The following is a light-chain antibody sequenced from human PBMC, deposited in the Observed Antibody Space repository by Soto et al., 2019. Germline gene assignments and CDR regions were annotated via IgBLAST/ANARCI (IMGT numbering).Light chain of an antibody. V-gene: IGKV1-17*01. Sequence: DIQMTQSPSSLSASVGDRVTIICRASQGIGNYVGWYQQKPGKAPKRLIYAASILESGVPPRFSGSGSGTEFTHTISTLQPEDVAVYYCLQQSSYPQSFGGGTTVEIK. CDR1: QGIGNY. CDR2: AAS. CDR3: LQQSSYPQS. J-gene: IGKJ4*01.